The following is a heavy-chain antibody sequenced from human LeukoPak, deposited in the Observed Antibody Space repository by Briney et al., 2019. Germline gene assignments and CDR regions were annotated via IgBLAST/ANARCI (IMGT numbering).Heavy chain of an antibody. CDR3: ARDEYCSGGSCYSGDY. CDR1: GGTFSSYT. V-gene: IGHV1-2*06. CDR2: TNPNSGGT. J-gene: IGHJ4*02. Sequence: ASVKVSCKASGGTFSSYTISWVRQAPGQGLEWMGRTNPNSGGTNYAQKFQGRVTMTRDTSISTAYMELSRLRSDDTAVYYCARDEYCSGGSCYSGDYWGQGTLVTVSS. D-gene: IGHD2-15*01.